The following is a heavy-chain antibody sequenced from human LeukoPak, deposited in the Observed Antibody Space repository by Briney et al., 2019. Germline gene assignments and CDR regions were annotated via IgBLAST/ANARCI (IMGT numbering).Heavy chain of an antibody. CDR2: ISYSGNT. D-gene: IGHD4-17*01. CDR1: GDSISSSSYF. V-gene: IGHV4-39*01. J-gene: IGHJ4*02. CDR3: ARPGYYGDYAFDY. Sequence: PSETLSLTCTVSGDSISSSSYFWGWIRQPPGKGLEWIGSISYSGNTYYNPSLKSRVTTSVDTSKNQFSLNLNSVTAADTAVYYCARPGYYGDYAFDYWGRGTLVTVSS.